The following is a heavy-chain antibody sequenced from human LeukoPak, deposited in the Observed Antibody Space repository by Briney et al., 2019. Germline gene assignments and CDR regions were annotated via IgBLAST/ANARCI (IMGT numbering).Heavy chain of an antibody. J-gene: IGHJ3*02. V-gene: IGHV4-38-2*02. CDR3: ARDMRGTEDAFDI. CDR1: GYSISSGYD. CDR2: IYHSGST. D-gene: IGHD3-16*01. Sequence: SETLSLTCTVSGYSISSGYDWGWIRQPPGKGLEWIGSIYHSGSTYYNPSLKSRVTISVDTSKNQFSLKLSSVTAADTAVYYCARDMRGTEDAFDIWGQGTMVTVSS.